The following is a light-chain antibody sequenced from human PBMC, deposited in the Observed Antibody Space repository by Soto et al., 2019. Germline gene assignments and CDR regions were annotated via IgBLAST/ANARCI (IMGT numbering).Light chain of an antibody. J-gene: IGKJ5*01. CDR1: QDIKNY. V-gene: IGKV1-33*01. CDR3: QQYDNRITLK. Sequence: LPISSSECSPSASVVDVATIICHASQDIKNYLNWYQQKSGKAPKLLIYDASDLETGVQSRFSGSGSGTDFTFTISSLQPEDIAPYYCQQYDNRITLKFGEGTRLEIK. CDR2: DAS.